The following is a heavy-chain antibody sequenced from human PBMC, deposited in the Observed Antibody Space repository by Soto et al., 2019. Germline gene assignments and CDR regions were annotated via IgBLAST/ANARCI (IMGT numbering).Heavy chain of an antibody. Sequence: ASVKVSCKASGYTFTSYGISWVRQAPGQGLEWMGWISAYNGNTNYAQKLQGRVTMTTDTSTSTAYMELRSLRSDDTAVYYCARVRKVPSRAPIRWQQLVSITTYYYGIDVWGQGTIVTVSS. CDR1: GYTFTSYG. J-gene: IGHJ6*02. CDR2: ISAYNGNT. V-gene: IGHV1-18*01. CDR3: ARVRKVPSRAPIRWQQLVSITTYYYGIDV. D-gene: IGHD6-13*01.